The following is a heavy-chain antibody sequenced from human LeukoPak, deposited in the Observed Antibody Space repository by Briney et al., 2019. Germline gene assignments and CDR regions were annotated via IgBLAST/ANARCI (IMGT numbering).Heavy chain of an antibody. CDR2: IRSKAYGGTT. D-gene: IGHD3-10*01. CDR1: GFTFGDYA. J-gene: IGHJ4*02. Sequence: GGSLRLSCTASGFTFGDYAMSWFRQAPGKGLEWVGFIRSKAYGGTTEYAASVKGRFTISRDDSKSIAYLQVNSLKTEDTAVYYCTRVAVLLYYGSSHFDYWGQGTLVTVSS. V-gene: IGHV3-49*03. CDR3: TRVAVLLYYGSSHFDY.